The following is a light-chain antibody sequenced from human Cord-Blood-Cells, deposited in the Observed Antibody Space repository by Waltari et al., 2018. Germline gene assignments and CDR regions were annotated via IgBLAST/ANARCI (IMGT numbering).Light chain of an antibody. CDR2: DAS. V-gene: IGKV3-11*01. J-gene: IGKJ2*01. CDR3: QQRSNWPPYT. CDR1: QSVSSY. Sequence: EIVLTQSPATLSLSPGERATLSCRASQSVSSYLAWYQQKPGQAPRLFIYDASNRATGIPAMFSCSGYGTDFTLTISSLEPEDFAVYYCQQRSNWPPYTFGQGTKLEIK.